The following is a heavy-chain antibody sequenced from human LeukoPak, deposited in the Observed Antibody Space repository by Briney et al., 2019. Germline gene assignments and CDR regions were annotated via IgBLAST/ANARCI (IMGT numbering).Heavy chain of an antibody. Sequence: GGSLRLSCAASGFTFSNYAMHWVRQAPGKGLEWVAVISYDGSNKYYADSVKGRFTISRDNSKNTLYLQMNSLRAEDTAVYYCARDLGYWGQGTLVTVSS. V-gene: IGHV3-30-3*01. CDR2: ISYDGSNK. CDR1: GFTFSNYA. J-gene: IGHJ4*02. CDR3: ARDLGY.